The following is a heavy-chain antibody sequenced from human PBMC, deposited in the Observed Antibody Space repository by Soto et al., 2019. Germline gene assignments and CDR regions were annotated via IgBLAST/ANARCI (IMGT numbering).Heavy chain of an antibody. V-gene: IGHV1-24*01. CDR1: GYTLTELS. J-gene: IGHJ4*02. CDR2: FDPEDGET. Sequence: APVKVSCKVSGYTLTELSMHWVRQAPGKGLEWMGGFDPEDGETIYAQKFQGRVTMTEDTSTDTAYMELSSLRSEDTAVYYCATVSYGSGSYYNPYDYWGQGTLVTVSS. CDR3: ATVSYGSGSYYNPYDY. D-gene: IGHD3-10*01.